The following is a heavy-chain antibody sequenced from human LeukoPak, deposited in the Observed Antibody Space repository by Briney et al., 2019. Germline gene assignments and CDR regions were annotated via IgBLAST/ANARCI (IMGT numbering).Heavy chain of an antibody. CDR2: FDPEDGET. CDR3: ATLAFSGIAAAGTDFQH. V-gene: IGHV1-24*01. CDR1: GFIFTGYW. J-gene: IGHJ1*01. Sequence: GESLKISCKGSGFIFTGYWIVWVRQAPGKGLEWMGGFDPEDGETIYAQKFQGRVTMTEDTSTDTAYMELSSLRSEDTAVYYCATLAFSGIAAAGTDFQHWGQGTLVTVSS. D-gene: IGHD6-13*01.